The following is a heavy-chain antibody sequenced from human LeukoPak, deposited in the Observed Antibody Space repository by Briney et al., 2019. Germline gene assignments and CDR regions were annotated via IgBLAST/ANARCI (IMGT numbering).Heavy chain of an antibody. Sequence: GGSLRLSCAASGFTFSNYNMNWVRQAPEKGLEWVSSISTGSSYIYYADSLKGRFTTSSDNAKNSRYLQLTSLRAEDPAVYYCARVARIQYFDCWGQGTLVTVSS. CDR1: GFTFSNYN. D-gene: IGHD5-18*01. V-gene: IGHV3-21*01. J-gene: IGHJ4*02. CDR3: ARVARIQYFDC. CDR2: ISTGSSYI.